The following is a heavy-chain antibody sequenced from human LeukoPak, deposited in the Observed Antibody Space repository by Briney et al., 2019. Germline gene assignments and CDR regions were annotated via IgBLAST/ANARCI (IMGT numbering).Heavy chain of an antibody. J-gene: IGHJ4*02. V-gene: IGHV3-74*01. CDR2: INSDGSRT. Sequence: PGGSLRLSCAASGFTFSTYWMDWVRQAPGKGLVWVSRINSDGSRTTYADSVKGRFTISRDNAKNTLHLQMNSLRAEDTAVYSCVREGVPDILTGYQPYYFDYWGRGTLVTVSS. CDR1: GFTFSTYW. D-gene: IGHD3-9*01. CDR3: VREGVPDILTGYQPYYFDY.